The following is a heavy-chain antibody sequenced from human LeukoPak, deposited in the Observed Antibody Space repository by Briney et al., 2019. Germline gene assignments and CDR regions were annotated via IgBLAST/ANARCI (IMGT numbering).Heavy chain of an antibody. CDR3: ARRGDYSSSWYDAFDI. CDR1: GGSISSSKW. Sequence: SETLSLTCAVSGGSISSSKWWSWVRQPPGKGRVGIGEIYHSGSTNYNPSLKSRVTISVDKSKNQFSLKLSSVTAADTAVYYCARRGDYSSSWYDAFDIWGQGTMVTVSS. D-gene: IGHD6-13*01. J-gene: IGHJ3*02. V-gene: IGHV4-4*02. CDR2: IYHSGST.